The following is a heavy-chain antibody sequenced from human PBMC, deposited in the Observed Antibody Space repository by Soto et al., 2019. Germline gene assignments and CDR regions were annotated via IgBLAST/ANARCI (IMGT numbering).Heavy chain of an antibody. Sequence: PSETLSLTCTVSGGSISSYYWSWIRQPPGKGLEWIGYIYYSGSTNYNPSLKSRVTISVDTSKNQFSLKLSSVTAADTAVYYCAGLWLGEFAFDIWGQGTMVTVSS. J-gene: IGHJ3*02. CDR1: GGSISSYY. V-gene: IGHV4-59*01. D-gene: IGHD3-10*01. CDR2: IYYSGST. CDR3: AGLWLGEFAFDI.